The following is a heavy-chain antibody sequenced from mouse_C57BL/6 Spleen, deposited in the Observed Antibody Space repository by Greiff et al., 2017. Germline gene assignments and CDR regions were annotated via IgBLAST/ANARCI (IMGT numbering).Heavy chain of an antibody. CDR1: GYTFTDYN. Sequence: EVQLKQSGPELVKPGASVKIPCKASGYTFTDYNMDWVKQSHGKSLEWIGEINPNNGGTIYNQKFKGKATLTVDKSSSTAYMELRSLTSEDTAVXYCARVGGRAWFAYWGQGTLVTVSA. V-gene: IGHV1-18*01. CDR2: INPNNGGT. J-gene: IGHJ3*01. CDR3: ARVGGRAWFAY.